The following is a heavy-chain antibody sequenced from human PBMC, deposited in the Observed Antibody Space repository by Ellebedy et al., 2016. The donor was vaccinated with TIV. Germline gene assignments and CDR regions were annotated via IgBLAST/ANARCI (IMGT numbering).Heavy chain of an antibody. CDR1: GGSISSSNW. V-gene: IGHV4-4*02. D-gene: IGHD6-13*01. CDR3: ARHVQQQLINYFDY. Sequence: SETLSLXCAVSGGSISSSNWWSWVRQPPGKGLEWIGEIYHSGSTNYNPSLKSRVTISVDKSKNQFSLKLSSVTAADTAVYYCARHVQQQLINYFDYWGQGTLVTVSS. CDR2: IYHSGST. J-gene: IGHJ4*02.